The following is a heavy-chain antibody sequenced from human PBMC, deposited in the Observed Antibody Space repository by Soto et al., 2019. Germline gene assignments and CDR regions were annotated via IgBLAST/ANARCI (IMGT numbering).Heavy chain of an antibody. V-gene: IGHV4-59*08. CDR2: ISYSGAT. J-gene: IGHJ4*02. D-gene: IGHD3-9*01. Sequence: SETLSLTCTVSGASISGYHWSWIRQPPGKGLECLGYISYSGATNYNPSLKSRVTMSIDTSKNQFSLQLNSVTAADTAVYYCARGFATDWYTYYFNSGGRAPLATVP. CDR1: GASISGYH. CDR3: ARGFATDWYTYYFNS.